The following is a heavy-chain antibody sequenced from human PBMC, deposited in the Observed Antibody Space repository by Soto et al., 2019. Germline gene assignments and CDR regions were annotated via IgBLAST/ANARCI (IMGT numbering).Heavy chain of an antibody. CDR2: VSNKNGVT. D-gene: IGHD6-19*01. CDR1: GGAFSSYA. Sequence: ASVKVSCKASGGAFSSYAISWVGQAPGQGLEWMGWVSNKNGVTNYAEKFRDRVTMTTDISTNTIYMELRSLRSDDTAVYFCARQRLNTGWYGFDHWG. V-gene: IGHV1-18*01. CDR3: ARQRLNTGWYGFDH. J-gene: IGHJ4*01.